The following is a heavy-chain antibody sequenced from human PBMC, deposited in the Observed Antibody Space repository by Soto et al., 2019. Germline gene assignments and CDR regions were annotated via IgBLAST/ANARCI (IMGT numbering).Heavy chain of an antibody. CDR1: GGSISSNNW. D-gene: IGHD2-2*01. Sequence: QVQLQESGPGLVKPSGTLSLTCAVSGGSISSNNWWSWVRQAPGPGLEWIGDIFHSGSTNYNPSLKSRVTISVDKSKNQFSLKLSSVTAADTAMYYCARLFCSSSSCLTPSWSDPWGQGTLVTVSS. J-gene: IGHJ5*02. V-gene: IGHV4-4*02. CDR3: ARLFCSSSSCLTPSWSDP. CDR2: IFHSGST.